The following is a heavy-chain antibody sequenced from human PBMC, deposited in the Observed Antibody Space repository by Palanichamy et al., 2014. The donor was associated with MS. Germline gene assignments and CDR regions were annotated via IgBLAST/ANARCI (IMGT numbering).Heavy chain of an antibody. Sequence: QVQLVQSGTEMKKAGASVKVSCKASGYTFTNYDVHWVRQASGQGLEWMGWMNPNSGNTGYAQKFQGRITMTRDNSISTAYLDMSSLRSDDSAVYYCTRSLEATDFDYFDVWGQGTPVTVSS. V-gene: IGHV1-8*01. CDR2: MNPNSGNT. D-gene: IGHD1-1*01. J-gene: IGHJ4*02. CDR3: TRSLEATDFDYFDV. CDR1: GYTFTNYD.